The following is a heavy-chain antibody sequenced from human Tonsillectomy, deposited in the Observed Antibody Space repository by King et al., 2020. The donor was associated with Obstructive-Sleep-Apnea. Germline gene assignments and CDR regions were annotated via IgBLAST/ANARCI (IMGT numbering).Heavy chain of an antibody. J-gene: IGHJ4*02. CDR2: IDPSDSYT. Sequence: QLVQSGAEVKKPGESLRISCKGSGYSFTSYWISWVRQMPGKGLEWMGRIDPSDSYTNYSPSFQGHFTISADKSISTAYLQWSSLKASDTAMYYCARQEYCGGDCYSLYYWGQGTLVTVSS. CDR3: ARQEYCGGDCYSLYY. D-gene: IGHD2-21*02. V-gene: IGHV5-10-1*01. CDR1: GYSFTSYW.